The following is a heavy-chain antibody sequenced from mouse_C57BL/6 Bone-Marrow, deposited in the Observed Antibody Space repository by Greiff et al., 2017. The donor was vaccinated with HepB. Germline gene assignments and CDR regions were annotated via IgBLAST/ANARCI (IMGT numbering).Heavy chain of an antibody. CDR3: ARMVAYYSNDDWFAY. CDR1: GYTFTSYW. CDR2: IYPGSGST. D-gene: IGHD2-5*01. V-gene: IGHV1-55*01. J-gene: IGHJ3*01. Sequence: VKLQQPGAELVKPGASVKMSCKASGYTFTSYWITWVKQRPGQGLEWIGDIYPGSGSTNYNEKFKSKATLTVDTTSSTAYMQLSSLTSVDSAVYYCARMVAYYSNDDWFAYWGQGTLVTVSA.